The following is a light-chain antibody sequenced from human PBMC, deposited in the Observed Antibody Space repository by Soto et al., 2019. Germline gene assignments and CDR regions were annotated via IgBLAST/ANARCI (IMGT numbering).Light chain of an antibody. Sequence: DIQMTQSPSSLSPSVGPRVTITCRASRSISDWLAWYQQKPGKAPELLIFDASNLKSGVSSRFSGSGSGTEFTLTISRLQPDDVATYYCLQYSSHSWTFGQGTKVDIK. V-gene: IGKV1-5*01. CDR2: DAS. CDR3: LQYSSHSWT. CDR1: RSISDW. J-gene: IGKJ1*01.